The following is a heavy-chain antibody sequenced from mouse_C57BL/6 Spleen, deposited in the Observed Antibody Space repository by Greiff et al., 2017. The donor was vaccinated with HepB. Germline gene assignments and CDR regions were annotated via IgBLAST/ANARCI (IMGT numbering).Heavy chain of an antibody. CDR2: FHPYNDDT. Sequence: QVQLKESGAELVKPGASVKMSCKASGYTFTTYPIEWMKQNHGKSLEWIGNFHPYNDDTKYNEKFKGKATLTVEKSSSTVYLELSRLTSDDSAVYYCAIYDGYYGWFAYWGQGTLVTVSA. D-gene: IGHD2-3*01. CDR1: GYTFTTYP. CDR3: AIYDGYYGWFAY. J-gene: IGHJ3*01. V-gene: IGHV1-47*01.